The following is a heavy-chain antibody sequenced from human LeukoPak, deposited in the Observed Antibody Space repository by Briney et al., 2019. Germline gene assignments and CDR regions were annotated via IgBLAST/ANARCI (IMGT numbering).Heavy chain of an antibody. Sequence: SVKVSCKASGGTFSSYAISWVRQAPGQGLEWMGGIIPIFGTANYAQKFQGRVTITMDESTSTAYMELSSLRSEDTAVYYCARDATADCSGGSCYSDYYYMDVWGKGTTVTVSS. CDR1: GGTFSSYA. J-gene: IGHJ6*03. V-gene: IGHV1-69*05. CDR2: IIPIFGTA. D-gene: IGHD2-15*01. CDR3: ARDATADCSGGSCYSDYYYMDV.